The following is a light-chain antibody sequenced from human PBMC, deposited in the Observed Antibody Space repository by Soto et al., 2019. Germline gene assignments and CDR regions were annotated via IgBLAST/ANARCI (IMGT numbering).Light chain of an antibody. J-gene: IGKJ2*01. Sequence: DIVMTQSPLSLPVTPGEPASISCRSSQSLLHTNGYNYLDWYLQKTGQSPQLLIYLGSNRASGVPDRFSGSGSVSVFTMKISRVEAEDVGVYYCRQALQLYTFGQGNKVEIK. CDR1: QSLLHTNGYNY. CDR2: LGS. V-gene: IGKV2-28*01. CDR3: RQALQLYT.